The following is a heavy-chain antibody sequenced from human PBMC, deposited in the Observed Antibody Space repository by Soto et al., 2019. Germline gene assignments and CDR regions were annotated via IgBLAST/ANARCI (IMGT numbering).Heavy chain of an antibody. Sequence: EVQLLESGGGLVQPGGSLRLSCAASGFTFSRYAMSWVRQAPGKGLEWVSAISGSGGSTYYGDSVKGRFTISRDNSKNTLYRQKNSRRADDRAVYYWGHEGWRYYDRYFDLCGRGTLVSVSS. V-gene: IGHV3-23*01. CDR2: ISGSGGST. J-gene: IGHJ2*01. CDR3: GHEGWRYYDRYFDL. D-gene: IGHD3-22*01. CDR1: GFTFSRYA.